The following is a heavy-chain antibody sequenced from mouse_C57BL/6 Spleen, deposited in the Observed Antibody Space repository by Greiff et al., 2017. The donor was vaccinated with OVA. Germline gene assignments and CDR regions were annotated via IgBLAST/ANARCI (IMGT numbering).Heavy chain of an antibody. V-gene: IGHV1-54*01. CDR1: GYAFTNYL. CDR3: ARFDGFLYYFDY. CDR2: INPGSGGT. Sequence: VQLQQSGAELVRPGTSVKVSCKASGYAFTNYLIEWVKQRPGQGLEWIGVINPGSGGTNYNEKFKGKATLTADKSSSTAYMQLSSLTSEDSAVYFCARFDGFLYYFDYWGQGTTLTVSS. D-gene: IGHD2-3*01. J-gene: IGHJ2*01.